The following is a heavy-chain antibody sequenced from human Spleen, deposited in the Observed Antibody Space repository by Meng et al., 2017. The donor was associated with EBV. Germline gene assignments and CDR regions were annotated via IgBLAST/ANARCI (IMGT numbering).Heavy chain of an antibody. V-gene: IGHV4-34*01. Sequence: QVQLKPCGAGLVKPSEPLSLTCAVYGGSFSGYYWSWIRQPPGRGLEWIGEINHSGSTNYNPSLKSRVTISVDTSKNQFSLKLSSVTAADTAVYYCAREGYSYGKGAHDYWGQGTLVTVSS. D-gene: IGHD5-18*01. CDR2: INHSGST. CDR3: AREGYSYGKGAHDY. J-gene: IGHJ4*02. CDR1: GGSFSGYY.